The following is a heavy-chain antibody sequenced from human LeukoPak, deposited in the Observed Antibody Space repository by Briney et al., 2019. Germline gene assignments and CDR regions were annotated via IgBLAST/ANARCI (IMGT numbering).Heavy chain of an antibody. CDR3: ARKNSISWYNFDY. D-gene: IGHD6-13*01. CDR1: GGSISSSSW. V-gene: IGHV4-4*02. J-gene: IGHJ4*02. Sequence: SGTLSLTCAVSGGSISSSSWWSWVRHPPGKGLEWIGSIYYSGKTFYNPSLKSRVTISVDTSKNQFSLKLSSVTAADTAVYYCARKNSISWYNFDYWGQGTLVTVSS. CDR2: IYYSGKT.